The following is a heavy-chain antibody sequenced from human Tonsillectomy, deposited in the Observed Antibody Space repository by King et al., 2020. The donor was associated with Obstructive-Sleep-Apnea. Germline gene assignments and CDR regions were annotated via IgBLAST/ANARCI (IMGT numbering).Heavy chain of an antibody. CDR2: ISYDGSNK. D-gene: IGHD3-10*01. CDR1: GFTFSYYG. V-gene: IGHV3-30*18. Sequence: VQLVESGGGVVQPGRSLRLSCAASGFTFSYYGMHWVRQAPGKGLEWVAFISYDGSNKYNADSLKGRFTISRDNSKSTLYLQMSSLRAEDTAVYYCAKDLKRPTVVRGVRGYDAFDIWGQGTMVTVSS. J-gene: IGHJ3*02. CDR3: AKDLKRPTVVRGVRGYDAFDI.